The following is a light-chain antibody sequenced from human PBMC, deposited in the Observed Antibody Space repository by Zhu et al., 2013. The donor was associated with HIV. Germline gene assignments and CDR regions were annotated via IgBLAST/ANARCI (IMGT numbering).Light chain of an antibody. CDR3: QQYYSYPFT. Sequence: AIRMTQSPSSLSASTGDRVTFTCRASQGISSYLAWYQQKPGKAPKLLIYSTSTLQSGVPSRFSGSGSGTDFTLTINCLQSEDFATYYCQQYYSYPFTFGPGTKVDIK. CDR1: QGISSY. J-gene: IGKJ3*01. V-gene: IGKV1-8*01. CDR2: STS.